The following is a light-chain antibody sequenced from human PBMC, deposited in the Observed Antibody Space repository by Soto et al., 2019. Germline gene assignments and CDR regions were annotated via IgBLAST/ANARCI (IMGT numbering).Light chain of an antibody. CDR3: SSYTSSNTLV. CDR2: EVS. CDR1: SSDVGAYNY. Sequence: QSARTQPASVSGSPGQSITISCIETSSDVGAYNYVSWYQQHPGKAPKLMIFEVSDRPSGVSNRFSGSKSGNTASLTISGLQAEDEADYYCSSYTSSNTLVFGGGTKLTVL. J-gene: IGLJ2*01. V-gene: IGLV2-14*01.